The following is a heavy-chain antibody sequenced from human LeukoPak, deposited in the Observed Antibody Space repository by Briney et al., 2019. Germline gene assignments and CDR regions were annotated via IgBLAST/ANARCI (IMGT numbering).Heavy chain of an antibody. V-gene: IGHV4-34*01. D-gene: IGHD4-11*01. CDR3: ASSNYLTYYYYMDV. CDR2: INHSGST. J-gene: IGHJ6*03. Sequence: PSETLSLTCAVYGGSFSGYYWSWIRQPPGKGLEWIGEINHSGSTNYNPSLKSRVTISVDTSKNQFSLKLSSVTATDTAVYYCASSNYLTYYYYMDVWGKGTTVTVSS. CDR1: GGSFSGYY.